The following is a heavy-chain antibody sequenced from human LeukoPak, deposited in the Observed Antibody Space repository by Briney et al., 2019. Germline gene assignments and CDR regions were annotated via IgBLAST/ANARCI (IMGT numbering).Heavy chain of an antibody. V-gene: IGHV3-66*02. Sequence: GGSLRLSCAASGFTVSSNYMSWVRQAPGKGLEWVSVIYSGGSTYYADFVKGRFTISRDNSKNTLYLQMNSLRAEDTAVYYCARGHYSSSSYYFDYWGQGTLVTVSS. D-gene: IGHD6-6*01. CDR2: IYSGGST. CDR1: GFTVSSNY. CDR3: ARGHYSSSSYYFDY. J-gene: IGHJ4*02.